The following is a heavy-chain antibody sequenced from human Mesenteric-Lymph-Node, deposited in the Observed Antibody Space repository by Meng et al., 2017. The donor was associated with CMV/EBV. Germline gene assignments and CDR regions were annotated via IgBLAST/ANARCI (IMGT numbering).Heavy chain of an antibody. Sequence: GESLKISCAASGFTFSSYGMHWVRQAPGKGLEWVSVIYSCGSTYYADSVKGRFTISRDNSKNTLYLQMNSLRAEDTAVYYCARDPYYDFWSGWGNYYYYGMDVWGQGTTVTVSS. D-gene: IGHD3-3*01. CDR3: ARDPYYDFWSGWGNYYYYGMDV. CDR1: GFTFSSYG. V-gene: IGHV3-NL1*01. J-gene: IGHJ6*02. CDR2: IYSCGST.